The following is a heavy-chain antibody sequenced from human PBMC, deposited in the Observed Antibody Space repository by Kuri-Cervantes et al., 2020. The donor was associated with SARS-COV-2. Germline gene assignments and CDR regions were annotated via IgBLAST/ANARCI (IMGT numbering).Heavy chain of an antibody. CDR2: ISDDGSNK. CDR1: VFTLSSFA. D-gene: IGHD3-3*01. V-gene: IGHV3-30*18. CDR3: VKDFWSGYPTYYFDY. Sequence: GESLKISCTASVFTLSSFAMHWVRQAPGKGLEWVAVISDDGSNKFYSDSVRGRFTISRDNSKNTLYLQMDSLRVEDTAVYYHVKDFWSGYPTYYFDYWGQGTQVTVSS. J-gene: IGHJ4*02.